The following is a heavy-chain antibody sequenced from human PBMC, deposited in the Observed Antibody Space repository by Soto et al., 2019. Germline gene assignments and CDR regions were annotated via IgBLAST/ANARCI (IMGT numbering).Heavy chain of an antibody. CDR2: ISYDGSNK. J-gene: IGHJ4*02. Sequence: QVQLVESGGGVVQPGRSLRLSCAASGFTFSSYAMHWVRQAPGKGLEWVAVISYDGSNKYYADSVKGRFTISRDNSKNTLYLQMNSLRAEDTAVYYCARDTGYSSGWYVYWGQGTLVTVSS. CDR3: ARDTGYSSGWYVY. D-gene: IGHD6-19*01. V-gene: IGHV3-30-3*01. CDR1: GFTFSSYA.